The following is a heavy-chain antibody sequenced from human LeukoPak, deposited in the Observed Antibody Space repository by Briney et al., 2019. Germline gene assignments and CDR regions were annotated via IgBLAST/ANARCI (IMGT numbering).Heavy chain of an antibody. CDR2: INAYNGNT. J-gene: IGHJ5*02. CDR3: ARVGVLVVFNWFDP. Sequence: ASVKVPCKASGYTFNTFGVTWVRQAPGQGLEWMGWINAYNGNTHYEQKFQGRVTMTTDTSTNTAYMELRSLRSDDTAVYYCARVGVLVVFNWFDPWGQGTLVTVSS. V-gene: IGHV1-18*01. CDR1: GYTFNTFG. D-gene: IGHD2-15*01.